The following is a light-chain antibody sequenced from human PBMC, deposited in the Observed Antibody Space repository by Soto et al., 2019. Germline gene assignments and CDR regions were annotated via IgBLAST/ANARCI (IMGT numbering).Light chain of an antibody. CDR1: QSVSNN. CDR2: GAS. J-gene: IGKJ1*01. CDR3: QQYNNWWT. Sequence: EIVMTQSPATLSVSPGQRATLSGRASQSVSNNLAWYQQKPGQAPRLLISGASSRATGIPDRFSGSGSQTDFTLTISSLQSEDFAVYYCQQYNNWWTFGQGTKVEIK. V-gene: IGKV3D-15*01.